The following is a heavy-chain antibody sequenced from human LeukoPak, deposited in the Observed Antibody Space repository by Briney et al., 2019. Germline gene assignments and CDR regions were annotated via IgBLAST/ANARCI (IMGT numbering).Heavy chain of an antibody. Sequence: GGSLRLSCAASGFTFSSYAMHWVRQAPGKGLEYVSVISSNWGSTYYANSVKGRFTISRDNSKNTLYLQMGSLRAEDMAVYYCAKESNWGSPPDYWGQGTLVTVSS. V-gene: IGHV3-64*01. D-gene: IGHD7-27*01. CDR2: ISSNWGST. J-gene: IGHJ4*02. CDR3: AKESNWGSPPDY. CDR1: GFTFSSYA.